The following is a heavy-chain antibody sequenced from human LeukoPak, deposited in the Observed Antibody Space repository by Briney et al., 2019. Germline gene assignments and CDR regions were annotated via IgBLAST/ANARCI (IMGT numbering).Heavy chain of an antibody. CDR2: ISSSSSYI. V-gene: IGHV3-21*04. Sequence: PGGSLRLSCAASGFTFSSYSMNWVRQAPGKGLEWVSSISSSSSYIYYADSVKGRFTISRDNSKNTLYLQMNSLRAEDTAVYYCAKGHYYDSGSYSYFDYWGQGTVVTVSS. J-gene: IGHJ4*02. CDR3: AKGHYYDSGSYSYFDY. D-gene: IGHD3-10*01. CDR1: GFTFSSYS.